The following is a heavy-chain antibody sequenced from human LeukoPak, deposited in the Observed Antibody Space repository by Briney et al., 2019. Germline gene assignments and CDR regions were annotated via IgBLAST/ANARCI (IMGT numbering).Heavy chain of an antibody. CDR2: IYPGDSDT. Sequence: GESLKISCKGSGYSFTSYWIGWVRQMPGKGLEWMGIIYPGDSDTRYSPSFQGQVTIPADKSIGTAYLQWSSLKASDTAMYYCARYAGGGYYYDSSGSYYFDYWGQGTLVTVSS. V-gene: IGHV5-51*01. CDR1: GYSFTSYW. CDR3: ARYAGGGYYYDSSGSYYFDY. J-gene: IGHJ4*02. D-gene: IGHD3-22*01.